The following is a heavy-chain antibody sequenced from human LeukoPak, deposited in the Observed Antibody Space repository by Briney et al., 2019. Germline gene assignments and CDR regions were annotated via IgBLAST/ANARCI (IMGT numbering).Heavy chain of an antibody. CDR3: ARDRSMSGWYIDL. J-gene: IGHJ2*01. CDR2: IWYDGSNK. CDR1: GFTFSSYG. Sequence: GRSLRLSCAASGFTFSSYGMHWVRQAPGKGLEWVAVIWYDGSNKYYPDSVQGRFTISRDNSKNTLYLQANSLRAEDTAVYYYARDRSMSGWYIDLWGRGTLVTVSS. V-gene: IGHV3-33*01. D-gene: IGHD2/OR15-2a*01.